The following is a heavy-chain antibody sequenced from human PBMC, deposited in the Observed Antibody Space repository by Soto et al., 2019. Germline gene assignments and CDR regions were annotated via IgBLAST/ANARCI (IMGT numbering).Heavy chain of an antibody. CDR3: ASSGPLYSAVTARDY. V-gene: IGHV4-4*02. CDR2: IIQSGLA. Sequence: SETLSLTCAVSGTSISTDDWWSWVRQAPGKGLEWIGYIIQSGLAHYNPSLKSRVTMSMDKSNNSFSMKLASVTAADTAVYFCASSGPLYSAVTARDYWGPGLLVTVSS. CDR1: GTSISTDDW. D-gene: IGHD1-26*01. J-gene: IGHJ4*02.